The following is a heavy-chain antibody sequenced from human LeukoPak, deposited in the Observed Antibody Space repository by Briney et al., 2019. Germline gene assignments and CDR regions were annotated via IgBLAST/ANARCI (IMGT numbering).Heavy chain of an antibody. CDR2: IKSKTDGGTT. V-gene: IGHV3-15*01. D-gene: IGHD1-26*01. Sequence: GGSLRLSCVASGFTFSNAWMSWVRQAPGKGLEWLGRIKSKTDGGTTDYIAPVKGRFTISRDDSKNTLYLQMNSLTIEDTAVYYCTTDRRWEATVDYWGQGTLVAVSS. CDR3: TTDRRWEATVDY. CDR1: GFTFSNAW. J-gene: IGHJ4*02.